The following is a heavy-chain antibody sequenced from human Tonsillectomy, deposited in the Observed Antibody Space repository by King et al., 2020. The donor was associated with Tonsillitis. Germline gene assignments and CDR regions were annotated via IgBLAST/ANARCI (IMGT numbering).Heavy chain of an antibody. Sequence: QLVQSGGGLVQPGGSLRLSCSASGFTFSSYAMHWVRQAPGKGLEYVSAISSNGGSTYYADSVKGRFTISRDNSKNTLYLQMSSLRAADTAVYYCVKDRQRWGWAFDIWGQGTMVTVSS. CDR3: VKDRQRWGWAFDI. V-gene: IGHV3-64D*06. D-gene: IGHD4-23*01. CDR1: GFTFSSYA. CDR2: ISSNGGST. J-gene: IGHJ3*02.